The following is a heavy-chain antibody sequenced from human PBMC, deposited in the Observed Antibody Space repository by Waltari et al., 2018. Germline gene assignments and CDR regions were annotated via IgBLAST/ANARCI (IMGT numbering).Heavy chain of an antibody. J-gene: IGHJ4*02. Sequence: EVQLVESGGGLVQPGGSLRLSCAASGFTFSSYWMHWVRQAPGKGLVWVSRINSDGSRTSYADSVKGRFTISRANAKNTLYLQMNSLRAEDTAVYYCAREGVDIVATIPLDYFDYWGQGTLVTVSS. CDR2: INSDGSRT. CDR1: GFTFSSYW. D-gene: IGHD5-12*01. CDR3: AREGVDIVATIPLDYFDY. V-gene: IGHV3-74*01.